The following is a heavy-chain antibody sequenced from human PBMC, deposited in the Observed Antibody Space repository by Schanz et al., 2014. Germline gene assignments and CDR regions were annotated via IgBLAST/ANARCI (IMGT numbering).Heavy chain of an antibody. CDR2: ISFDGRNT. J-gene: IGHJ4*02. CDR3: AEEKEDAAADGSIFDS. V-gene: IGHV3-30*18. Sequence: VQLLESGGGLVQPGGSLRLSCAASGITLSGYGLHWVRQAPGKGLEWVGFISFDGRNTGYAHSVKGRFTISRDNSKNTVNLQITRLRDEDTAVYYGAEEKEDAAADGSIFDSWGQGTLVTVSS. D-gene: IGHD6-13*01. CDR1: GITLSGYG.